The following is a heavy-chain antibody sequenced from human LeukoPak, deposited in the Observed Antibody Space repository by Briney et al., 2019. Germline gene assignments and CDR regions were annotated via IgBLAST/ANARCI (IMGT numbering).Heavy chain of an antibody. Sequence: SETLSLTCAVYGGSFSGYYWSWIRQPPGKGLEWIGEINHSGSTNYNPSLKSRVTMSVDTSKNQFSLKLSSVTAADTAVYYCARVILQDYYDFWSGPFDYWGQGTLVTVSS. CDR1: GGSFSGYY. CDR2: INHSGST. D-gene: IGHD3-3*01. V-gene: IGHV4-34*01. CDR3: ARVILQDYYDFWSGPFDY. J-gene: IGHJ4*02.